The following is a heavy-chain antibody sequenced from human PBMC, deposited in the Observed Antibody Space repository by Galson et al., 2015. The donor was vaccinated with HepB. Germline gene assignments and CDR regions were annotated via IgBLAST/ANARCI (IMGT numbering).Heavy chain of an antibody. Sequence: SLRLSCAASGFSFSSCPMAWVRQAPGKGLEWVASISGAGGSAYYADSVKGRFTISRDNSKNTLYLQMNGLRAEDTAVYHCAKDLSTVSTLASWGQRTLVTGSS. CDR1: GFSFSSCP. CDR2: ISGAGGSA. V-gene: IGHV3-23*01. CDR3: AKDLSTVSTLAS. J-gene: IGHJ5*01. D-gene: IGHD4-11*01.